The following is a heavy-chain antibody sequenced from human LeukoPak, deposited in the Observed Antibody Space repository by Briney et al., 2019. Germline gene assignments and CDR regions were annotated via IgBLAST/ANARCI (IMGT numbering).Heavy chain of an antibody. V-gene: IGHV3-74*01. CDR1: GFTFSSYW. D-gene: IGHD2-2*01. J-gene: IGHJ6*03. Sequence: HPGGSLRLSCAASGFTFSSYWMHWVRQAPGKGLVWVSRINTDGSSTSYADSVKGRFTISRDNAKNTLYLQMNSLRAEDTAVYYCARDQIVVVPAATGGYYYYYMDVWGKGTTVTVSS. CDR3: ARDQIVVVPAATGGYYYYYMDV. CDR2: INTDGSST.